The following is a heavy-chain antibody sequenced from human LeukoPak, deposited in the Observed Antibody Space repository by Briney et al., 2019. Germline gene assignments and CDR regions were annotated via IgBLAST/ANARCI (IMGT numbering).Heavy chain of an antibody. CDR2: IIISGGST. Sequence: PGGSLRLSCAASGFTFSSYAMSWVRQAPGKGLEWVSAIIISGGSTYYADSVKGRFTISRDNSKDTLYLQMNSLRAEDTAVYYCAKDSGFLEWLLYEAGPYYFDYWGQGTLVTVSS. CDR1: GFTFSSYA. CDR3: AKDSGFLEWLLYEAGPYYFDY. D-gene: IGHD3-3*01. J-gene: IGHJ4*02. V-gene: IGHV3-23*01.